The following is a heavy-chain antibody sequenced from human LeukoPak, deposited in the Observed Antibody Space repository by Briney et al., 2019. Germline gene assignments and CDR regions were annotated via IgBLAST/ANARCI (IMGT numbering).Heavy chain of an antibody. CDR3: ARHGGVLLWFGVRKGGKNNWFDP. V-gene: IGHV4-39*07. CDR2: IYYSGST. J-gene: IGHJ5*02. Sequence: SETLSLTCTVSGGSISSSSYYWGWIRQPPGKGLEWIGSIYYSGSTYYNPSLKSRVTISVDTSKNQFSLKLSSVTAADTAVYYCARHGGVLLWFGVRKGGKNNWFDPWGQGTLVTVSS. D-gene: IGHD3-10*01. CDR1: GGSISSSSYY.